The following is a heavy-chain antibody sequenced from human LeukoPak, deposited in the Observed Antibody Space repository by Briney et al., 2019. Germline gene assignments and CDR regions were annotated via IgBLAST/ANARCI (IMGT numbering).Heavy chain of an antibody. D-gene: IGHD6-19*01. J-gene: IGHJ6*02. V-gene: IGHV4-39*01. CDR3: ARHGTRDGSGWYLIDV. CDR2: MYYSGNT. CDR1: GGSISGTTYY. Sequence: SETLSLSCAVSGGSISGTTYYWAWIRQPPGKGLEWIGSMYYSGNTYYNPSLNSRVTISVDTSDNQFSLKLSSVTAADTAVYYCARHGTRDGSGWYLIDVWGQGIVVSVSS.